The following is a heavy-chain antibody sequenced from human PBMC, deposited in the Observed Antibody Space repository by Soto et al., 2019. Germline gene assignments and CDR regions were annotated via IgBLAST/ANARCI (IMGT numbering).Heavy chain of an antibody. CDR2: IYYSGTT. J-gene: IGHJ3*02. CDR1: GDSITSNSYF. D-gene: IGHD3-10*01. V-gene: IGHV4-39*01. Sequence: SETRSLTCTGSGDSITSNSYFWAWIRQPPGKGLEWIGSIYYSGTTYYNTSLKSRVTISVDRCKNQFSLKLSSVTAADTAVCYCARGLYGSGSSHKTFEILGQWT. CDR3: ARGLYGSGSSHKTFEI.